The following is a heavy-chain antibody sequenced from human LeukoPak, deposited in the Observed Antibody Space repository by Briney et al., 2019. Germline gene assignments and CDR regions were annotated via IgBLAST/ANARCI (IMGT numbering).Heavy chain of an antibody. CDR2: IYSGGST. J-gene: IGHJ4*02. CDR3: ARERGIAAATYYFDY. Sequence: PGGSLRLSCAASGFTVSSNYMSWVRQAPGKGLEWVSVIYSGGSTYYADSVKGRFTISRDNSKNTLYLQMNSLRAEDTAVYYCARERGIAAATYYFDYWGQGTLVTVSS. D-gene: IGHD6-13*01. CDR1: GFTVSSNY. V-gene: IGHV3-53*01.